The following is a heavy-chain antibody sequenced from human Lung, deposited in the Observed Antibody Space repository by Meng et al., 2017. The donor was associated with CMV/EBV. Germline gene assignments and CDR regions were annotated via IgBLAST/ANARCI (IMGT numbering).Heavy chain of an antibody. D-gene: IGHD1-26*01. V-gene: IGHV1-2*06. CDR3: TRRPLGSTRPFDY. CDR2: INPKNGDP. J-gene: IGHJ4*02. CDR1: GFNFYGFY. Sequence: VXXSCXTSGFNFYGFYIHWVRRAPGQGLEWMGRINPKNGDPKYAQRFEGRVSMTTDTSITTVYMELRSLRSDDTAFYYCTRRPLGSTRPFDYWGQGTLVTVSS.